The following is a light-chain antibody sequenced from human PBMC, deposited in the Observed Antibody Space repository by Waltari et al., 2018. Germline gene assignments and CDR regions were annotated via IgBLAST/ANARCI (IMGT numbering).Light chain of an antibody. J-gene: IGKJ1*01. V-gene: IGKV1-5*03. CDR3: QQYIVYTRT. CDR2: KAS. Sequence: DIQMTQSPATLSAYVGDRVTITCRASQNVDSWLAWYQQKPGTAPRALIYKASIWGNGVPSRFSGSGSGTVFTLTINSLQPDDVATYYCQQYIVYTRTFGQGTKVDLK. CDR1: QNVDSW.